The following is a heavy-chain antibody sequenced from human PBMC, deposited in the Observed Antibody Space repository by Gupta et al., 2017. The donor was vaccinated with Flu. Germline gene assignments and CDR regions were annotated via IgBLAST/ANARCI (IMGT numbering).Heavy chain of an antibody. J-gene: IGHJ4*02. CDR2: IIPIFGTA. CDR1: GGTFSSDA. Sequence: QVQLEQSGAEVKKPGSSVKVSCKASGGTFSSDAISWVRLAPGQGLEWMGGIIPIFGTADYARNLKGRVTITADEFTTSVYMERSSLRSDDTAIDDCARKEVAGRDDFDYWGQGTRGTVSS. D-gene: IGHD6-19*01. CDR3: ARKEVAGRDDFDY. V-gene: IGHV1-69*01.